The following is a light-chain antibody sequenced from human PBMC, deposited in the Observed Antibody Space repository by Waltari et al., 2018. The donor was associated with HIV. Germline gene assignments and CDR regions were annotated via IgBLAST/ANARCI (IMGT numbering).Light chain of an antibody. CDR3: QQLNEYLMWT. CDR2: AAS. Sequence: DIQLTQSPSFLSASVGDRVTITCRASQDISSYLAWYQQKPGKAPKLLIYAASTLQSGVPSRFSGSGSGTEFTLTISGLQPEDFAVYYCQQLNEYLMWTFGQGTKVEIK. V-gene: IGKV1-9*01. CDR1: QDISSY. J-gene: IGKJ1*01.